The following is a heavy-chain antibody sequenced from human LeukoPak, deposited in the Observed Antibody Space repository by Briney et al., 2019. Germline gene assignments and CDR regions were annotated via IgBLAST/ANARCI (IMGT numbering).Heavy chain of an antibody. V-gene: IGHV4-34*01. Sequence: WETLSLICAVYGGSFSGYYWSWIRQPPGKGLEWIGEINHSGSTNYNPSLKSRVTISVDTSKNQFSLKLSSVTAADTAVYYCARVGYYDILTGPRGPFDIWGQGTMVTVSS. D-gene: IGHD3-9*01. CDR2: INHSGST. CDR3: ARVGYYDILTGPRGPFDI. CDR1: GGSFSGYY. J-gene: IGHJ3*02.